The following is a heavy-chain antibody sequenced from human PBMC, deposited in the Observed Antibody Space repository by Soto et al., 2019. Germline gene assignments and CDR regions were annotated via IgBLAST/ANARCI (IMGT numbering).Heavy chain of an antibody. CDR2: ISSSGSTI. CDR3: ARSSYYDSSGYYFTLYYYGMDV. D-gene: IGHD3-22*01. J-gene: IGHJ6*02. Sequence: PGGSLRLSCAASGFTFSSYEMNWVRQAPGKGLECVSYISSSGSTIYYADSVKGRFTISRDNAKNSLYLQMNSLRAEDTAVYYCARSSYYDSSGYYFTLYYYGMDVWGQGTTVTVSS. CDR1: GFTFSSYE. V-gene: IGHV3-48*03.